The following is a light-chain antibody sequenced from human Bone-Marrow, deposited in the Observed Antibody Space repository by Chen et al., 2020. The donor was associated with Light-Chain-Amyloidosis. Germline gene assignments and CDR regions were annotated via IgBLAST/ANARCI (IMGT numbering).Light chain of an antibody. CDR1: NIGSTS. CDR3: QVWDRSSDRPV. J-gene: IGLJ3*02. Sequence: SYVLTQPSSVSVATGQTATIACGGNNIGSTSVHWYQQTPGHAPLLVVYDDSDRPSGIPERLSGSNSGNTATLTISRVEAGDEADYYCQVWDRSSDRPVFGGGTKLTVL. CDR2: DDS. V-gene: IGLV3-21*02.